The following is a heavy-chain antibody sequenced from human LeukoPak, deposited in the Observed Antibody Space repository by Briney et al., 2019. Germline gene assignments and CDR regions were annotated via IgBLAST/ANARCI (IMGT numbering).Heavy chain of an antibody. V-gene: IGHV3-23*01. CDR3: AKDDALWSGYLL. J-gene: IGHJ4*02. CDR2: ISGSCGST. CDR1: GFTFSSYA. Sequence: GGSLRLSCAASGFTFSSYAMSWVRHAPGKGLEWGSAISGSCGSTSYTDSVKGRFTISRDNYKNTLYLQMNSPRAEDTAVYYCAKDDALWSGYLLWGQGTLVTVSS. D-gene: IGHD3-3*01.